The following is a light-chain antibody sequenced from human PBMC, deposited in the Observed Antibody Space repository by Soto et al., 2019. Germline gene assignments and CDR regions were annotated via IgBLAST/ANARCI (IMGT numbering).Light chain of an antibody. J-gene: IGKJ1*01. V-gene: IGKV1-39*01. Sequence: DIKMTQSPSSLSASVGDRVTITCRASQSVSNYLQWYQQKSGHAPKLPVYAASSLHSGVPSRFSGSGSGTDFTLPISSLQPEDFATYYCLQTYTSLTWTFGQGTKVEI. CDR2: AAS. CDR1: QSVSNY. CDR3: LQTYTSLTWT.